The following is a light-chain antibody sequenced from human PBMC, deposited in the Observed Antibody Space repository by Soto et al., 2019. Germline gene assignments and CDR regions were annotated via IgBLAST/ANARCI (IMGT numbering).Light chain of an antibody. J-gene: IGLJ1*01. CDR3: AAWDDSLNGPV. CDR2: SNN. CDR1: SSNIGSNT. Sequence: QSVLTQPPSASGTPGQRVTISCSGSSSNIGSNTVNWYQQLPGTAPKLLIYSNNQRPSGAHETFSGSKSGTSASLAISGLQSEDEADYYCAAWDDSLNGPVFGTVKKVTGL. V-gene: IGLV1-44*01.